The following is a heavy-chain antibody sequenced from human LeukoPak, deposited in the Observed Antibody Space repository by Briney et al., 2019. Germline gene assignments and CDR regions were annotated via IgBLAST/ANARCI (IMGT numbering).Heavy chain of an antibody. D-gene: IGHD5-18*01. CDR1: GFTFSDAW. CDR3: TILGYTYGRFDY. CDR2: IKSKTDGGTT. J-gene: IGHJ4*02. Sequence: PGGSLRLSCAASGFTFSDAWMSWVRQAPGKGLEWVGRIKSKTDGGTTDYAAPVKGRITISGDDSKNTLYLQMNSLKTEDTAVYYCTILGYTYGRFDYWGQGTLVTVSS. V-gene: IGHV3-15*01.